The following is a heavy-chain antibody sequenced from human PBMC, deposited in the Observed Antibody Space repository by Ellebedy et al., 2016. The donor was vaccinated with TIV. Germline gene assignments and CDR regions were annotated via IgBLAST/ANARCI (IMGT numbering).Heavy chain of an antibody. CDR1: GFSFSSYW. CDR3: ATDGSYGDYLSPRHAFTV. V-gene: IGHV3-7*01. D-gene: IGHD4-17*01. Sequence: GESLKISCGASGFSFSSYWMSWVRQAPGKGLEWVANIRQDGSEKYYVDSVKGRFTISRDNAKNSVYLQLNSPRADDTAVYYCATDGSYGDYLSPRHAFTVWGQGTTVTVSS. J-gene: IGHJ3*01. CDR2: IRQDGSEK.